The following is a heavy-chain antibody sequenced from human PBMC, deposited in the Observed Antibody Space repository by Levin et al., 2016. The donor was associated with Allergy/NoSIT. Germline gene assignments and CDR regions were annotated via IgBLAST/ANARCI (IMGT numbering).Heavy chain of an antibody. V-gene: IGHV4-59*01. Sequence: WIRQPPGKGLEWIGYIYYSGSTNYNPSLKSRVTISVDTSKNQFSLKLSSVTAADTAVYYCAREGTYYDILTGYSPYYFDYWGQGTLVTVSS. CDR2: IYYSGST. D-gene: IGHD3-9*01. J-gene: IGHJ4*02. CDR3: AREGTYYDILTGYSPYYFDY.